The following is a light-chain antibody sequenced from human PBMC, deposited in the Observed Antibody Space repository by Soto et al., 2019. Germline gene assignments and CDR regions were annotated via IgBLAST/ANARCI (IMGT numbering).Light chain of an antibody. CDR3: QQSYSTPMYT. CDR2: AAS. CDR1: PSISSS. J-gene: IGKJ2*01. Sequence: DIQMTQSPSSLSASVGARVTITCRASPSISSSLNWYQQKPGKAPKLLIYAASSLQSGVPSRFSGSGSGTDFTLTISSLQPEDFATYYCQQSYSTPMYTFGQGTKLEIK. V-gene: IGKV1-39*01.